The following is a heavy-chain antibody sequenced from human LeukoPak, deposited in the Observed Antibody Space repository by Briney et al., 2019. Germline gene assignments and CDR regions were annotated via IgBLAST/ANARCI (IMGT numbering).Heavy chain of an antibody. CDR2: TYYRSKWYN. CDR3: ARDGSVAVAGTDYFDY. Sequence: SQTLSLTCAISGDSVSSNSAAWNWIRQSPSRGLEWLGRTYYRSKWYNDYAVSVKSRITINPDTSKNQFSLQLNPVTPEDTAVYYCARDGSVAVAGTDYFDYWGQGTLVTVSS. V-gene: IGHV6-1*01. D-gene: IGHD6-19*01. J-gene: IGHJ4*02. CDR1: GDSVSSNSAA.